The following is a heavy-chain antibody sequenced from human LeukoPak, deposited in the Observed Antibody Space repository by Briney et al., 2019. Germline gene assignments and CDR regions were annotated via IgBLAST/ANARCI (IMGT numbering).Heavy chain of an antibody. CDR2: IYYSGST. CDR3: ARHCIAVAGSPEGDWFDG. V-gene: IGHV4-39*01. J-gene: IGHJ5*02. Sequence: SETLSLTCTVSGGSISSSSYYWGWIRQPPGKGLEWIGSIYYSGSTYYNPSLKSRVTISVDTSKNQFSLKLSSVTAADTAVYYCARHCIAVAGSPEGDWFDGWGQGTLVTVSS. CDR1: GGSISSSSYY. D-gene: IGHD6-19*01.